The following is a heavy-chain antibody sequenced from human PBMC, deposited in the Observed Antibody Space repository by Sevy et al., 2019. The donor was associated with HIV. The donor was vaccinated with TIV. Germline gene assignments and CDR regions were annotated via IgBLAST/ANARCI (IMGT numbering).Heavy chain of an antibody. CDR3: ARVRYNYGSYYFDY. V-gene: IGHV3-11*01. CDR1: TFTFSDYY. CDR2: ISSGGSNK. J-gene: IGHJ4*02. Sequence: GGSLRLSCVASTFTFSDYYMTWIRQAPGKGLEWVSHISSGGSNKYYADSVKGRFTISRDNAKNSLYLQMNSLRVEDTALYYCARVRYNYGSYYFDYWGQGTLVTVSS. D-gene: IGHD5-18*01.